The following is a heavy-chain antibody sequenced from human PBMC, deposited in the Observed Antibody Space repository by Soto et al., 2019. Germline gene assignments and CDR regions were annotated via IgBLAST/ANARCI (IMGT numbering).Heavy chain of an antibody. CDR2: IVVGSGNT. CDR3: AADLYSSSWYYYYGMDV. D-gene: IGHD6-13*01. J-gene: IGHJ6*02. CDR1: GFTFTSSA. Sequence: ASVKVSCKASGFTFTSSAVQWVRQARGQRLEWIGWIVVGSGNTNYAQKFQERVTITRDMSTSTAYMELRSLRSEDTAVYYCAADLYSSSWYYYYGMDVWGQGTTVTVSS. V-gene: IGHV1-58*01.